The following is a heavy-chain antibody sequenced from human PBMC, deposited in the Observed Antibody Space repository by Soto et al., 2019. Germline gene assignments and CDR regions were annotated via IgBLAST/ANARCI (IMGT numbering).Heavy chain of an antibody. D-gene: IGHD3-10*01. V-gene: IGHV4-59*08. CDR3: ARLRYYYGSGGDYYYGMDV. CDR1: GGSISSYY. Sequence: SETLSLTCTVSGGSISSYYWSWIRQPPGKGLEWIGYIYYSGSTNYNPSLKSRVTISVDTSKNQCCLRLSSVSAADTAVYYCARLRYYYGSGGDYYYGMDVWGQGTTGTVTS. J-gene: IGHJ6*02. CDR2: IYYSGST.